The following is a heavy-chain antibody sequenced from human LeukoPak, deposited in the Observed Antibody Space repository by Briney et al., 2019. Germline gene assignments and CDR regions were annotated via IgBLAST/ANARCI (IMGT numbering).Heavy chain of an antibody. CDR2: IYYSGST. J-gene: IGHJ4*02. Sequence: PSETLSLTCTVSGGSISSYYWSWIRQPPGKGLEWIGYIYYSGSTNYNPSLKSRVTISVDTSKNQFSLKLSSVTAADTAVYYCARGADYYGSGSQRFFDYWGQGTLVTVSS. CDR3: ARGADYYGSGSQRFFDY. CDR1: GGSISSYY. D-gene: IGHD3-10*01. V-gene: IGHV4-59*12.